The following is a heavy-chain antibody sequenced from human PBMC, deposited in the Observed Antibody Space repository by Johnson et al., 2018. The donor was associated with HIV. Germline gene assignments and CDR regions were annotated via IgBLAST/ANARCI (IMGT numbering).Heavy chain of an antibody. Sequence: QVQLVESGGGLVKPGGSLRLSCAASGFTFSDYYMNWIRQAPGKGLEWVSYISSSGSAIFYADSVKGRFTISRDNAKNSLSLQMTSLRAEDTAVYYCAREMGWEDAFDIRGQGTMVTVSS. V-gene: IGHV3-11*04. D-gene: IGHD6-19*01. CDR1: GFTFSDYY. CDR3: AREMGWEDAFDI. J-gene: IGHJ3*02. CDR2: ISSSGSAI.